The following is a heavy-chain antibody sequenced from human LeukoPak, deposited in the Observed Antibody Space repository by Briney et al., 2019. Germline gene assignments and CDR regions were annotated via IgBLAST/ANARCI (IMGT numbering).Heavy chain of an antibody. CDR3: ATDLITFGGVVSSVGY. J-gene: IGHJ4*02. D-gene: IGHD3-16*01. V-gene: IGHV1-24*01. Sequence: GASVKVSCKVSGYTLTELSMHWVRQAPGKGLEWMGGFDPEDGETIYAQKFQGRVTMTEDTSTDTAYMEPSSLRSEDTAVYYCATDLITFGGVVSSVGYWGQGTLVTVSS. CDR1: GYTLTELS. CDR2: FDPEDGET.